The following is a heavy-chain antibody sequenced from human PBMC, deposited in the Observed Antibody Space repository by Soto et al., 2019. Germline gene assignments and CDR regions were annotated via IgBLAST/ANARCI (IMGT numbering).Heavy chain of an antibody. CDR1: GFTFRTHT. Sequence: EVQLVESGGGLVKAGGSLRLSCAASGFTFRTHTLLWVRQAPGKGLEWVSSISTGGTDLEYEHSVKGRFTISRDDAKDSVLLQMSSLTTDDTGVYYCVKGGEDITSPYSMDVWAKGTTVTVSS. CDR2: ISTGGTDL. CDR3: VKGGEDITSPYSMDV. V-gene: IGHV3-21*02. D-gene: IGHD2-2*02. J-gene: IGHJ6*04.